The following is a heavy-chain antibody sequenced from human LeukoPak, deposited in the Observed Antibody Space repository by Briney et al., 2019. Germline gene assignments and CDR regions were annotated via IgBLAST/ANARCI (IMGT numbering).Heavy chain of an antibody. CDR2: VYYGGTI. V-gene: IGHV4-39*01. D-gene: IGHD5-12*01. CDR1: GDSISISSYS. CDR3: ARHDGRGGATMGAFDF. Sequence: TSETLSLTCTVSGDSISISSYSWGWIRQPPGKGLEWIGSVYYGGTIYYNPPLNSRATISADTSQNQFSLQLNSVTAADTAFYYCARHDGRGGATMGAFDFWGQGSLVTVSS. J-gene: IGHJ5*01.